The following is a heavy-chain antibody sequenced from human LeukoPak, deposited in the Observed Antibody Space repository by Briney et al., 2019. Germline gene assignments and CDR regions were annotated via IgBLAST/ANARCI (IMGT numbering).Heavy chain of an antibody. CDR3: ARRGGLSSGRGFDH. J-gene: IGHJ4*02. CDR1: GFDFNYYD. CDR2: ISSKSTYI. D-gene: IGHD3-16*01. Sequence: GGSLRLSCVASGFDFNYYDMNWVRQAPGKGLEWVSSISSKSTYIDSAESTKGRFTISRDNANNSVFLQMSSLRPEDTAVYYCARRGGLSSGRGFDHWGQGTLVTVSS. V-gene: IGHV3-21*01.